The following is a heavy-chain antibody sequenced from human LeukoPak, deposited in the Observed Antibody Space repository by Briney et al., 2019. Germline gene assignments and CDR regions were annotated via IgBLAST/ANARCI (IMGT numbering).Heavy chain of an antibody. J-gene: IGHJ4*02. Sequence: GGSLRLSCAASGFTFSSYGRQWVRQAPGKGLEWVAFIRYDGSNKYYADSVKGRFTISRDNSKNTLYLQMNSLRAEDTAVYYCAKDGLIAVAGLLDYWGQGTLVTVSS. V-gene: IGHV3-30*02. D-gene: IGHD6-19*01. CDR3: AKDGLIAVAGLLDY. CDR2: IRYDGSNK. CDR1: GFTFSSYG.